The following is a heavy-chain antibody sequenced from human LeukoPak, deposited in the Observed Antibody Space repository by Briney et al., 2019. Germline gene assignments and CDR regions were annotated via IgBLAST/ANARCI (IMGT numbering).Heavy chain of an antibody. CDR3: ARDGDDRACMDV. V-gene: IGHV1-2*02. CDR2: INPNSGGT. Sequence: ASVKVSCKASGYTFTGYFIHWVRQAPGQGLEWMGWINPNSGGTNSAQKFQGRVTMTREMSLSTAYMELSRLRSDDTAIYYCARDGDDRACMDVWGKGTTVTVSS. D-gene: IGHD2-21*02. J-gene: IGHJ6*03. CDR1: GYTFTGYF.